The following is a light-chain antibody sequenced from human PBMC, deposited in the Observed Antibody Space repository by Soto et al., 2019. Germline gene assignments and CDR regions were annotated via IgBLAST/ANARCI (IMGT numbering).Light chain of an antibody. CDR2: GAS. J-gene: IGKJ3*01. Sequence: EIVLTQSPGILSLSPGERSTLAGMSSQSISSDHLAWYQQRPGQSPRLLIYGASSRTTGVPDRFSGSGSGTDFTLTISRLEPEDFAVYYCQHYRSAPFTFGPGTKVDI. CDR1: QSISSDH. V-gene: IGKV3-20*01. CDR3: QHYRSAPFT.